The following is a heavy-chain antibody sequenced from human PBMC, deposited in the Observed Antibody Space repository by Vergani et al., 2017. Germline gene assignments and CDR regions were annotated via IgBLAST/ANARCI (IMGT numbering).Heavy chain of an antibody. J-gene: IGHJ3*02. V-gene: IGHV3-23*04. Sequence: EVQLVESGGGLVQPGGSLRLSCAASGFTFSSSAMSWVRQAPGKGLEWVSAISGSGGSTYYADSVKGRFTISRDNSKNTLYLQMNSLRAEDTAVYYCAKAITMIVVVEDAFDIWGQGTMVTVSS. CDR3: AKAITMIVVVEDAFDI. D-gene: IGHD3-22*01. CDR1: GFTFSSSA. CDR2: ISGSGGST.